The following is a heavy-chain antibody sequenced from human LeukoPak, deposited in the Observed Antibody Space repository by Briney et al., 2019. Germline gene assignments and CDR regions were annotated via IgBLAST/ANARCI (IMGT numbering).Heavy chain of an antibody. D-gene: IGHD2-15*01. V-gene: IGHV1-8*01. CDR3: ARGHQAAQYYYYMDV. Sequence: GASVKVSFTPSVYTFTSYDINWVPQATRHGREGMGWMNPNSGNTGYAQKFQGRVTMTRNTSISTAYMELSSLRSEDTAVYYCARGHQAAQYYYYMDVWGKGTTVTVSS. J-gene: IGHJ6*03. CDR1: VYTFTSYD. CDR2: MNPNSGNT.